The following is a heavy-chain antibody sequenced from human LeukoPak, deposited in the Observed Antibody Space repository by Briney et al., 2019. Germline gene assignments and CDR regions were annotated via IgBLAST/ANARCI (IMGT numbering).Heavy chain of an antibody. CDR2: IIPIFGTA. D-gene: IGHD3-16*01. Sequence: GSSVKVSCKASGGTFNSYAISWVRQAPGQGQEWMGGIIPIFGTANYAQKFQGRVTITADESTSTAYMELSSLRSEDTAVYSCARDPGTLRGGVDYWGQGTLVTVSS. CDR3: ARDPGTLRGGVDY. J-gene: IGHJ4*02. CDR1: GGTFNSYA. V-gene: IGHV1-69*01.